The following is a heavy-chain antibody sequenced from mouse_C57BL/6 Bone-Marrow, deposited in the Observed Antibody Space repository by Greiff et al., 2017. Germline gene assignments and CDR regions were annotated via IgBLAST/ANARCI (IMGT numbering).Heavy chain of an antibody. J-gene: IGHJ1*03. D-gene: IGHD2-4*01. Sequence: QVQLKQSGAELVKPGASVKLSCKASGYTFTEYTIHWVKQRSGQGLEWIGWFYPGSGSIKYNEKFKDKATLTADKSSSTVYMELSRLTSEDSAVYFCARHEEEIYYDYDEGYFDVWGTGTTVTVSS. V-gene: IGHV1-62-2*01. CDR2: FYPGSGSI. CDR3: ARHEEEIYYDYDEGYFDV. CDR1: GYTFTEYT.